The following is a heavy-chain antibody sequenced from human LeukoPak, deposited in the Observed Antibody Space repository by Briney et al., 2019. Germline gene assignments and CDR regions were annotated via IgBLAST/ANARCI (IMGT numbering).Heavy chain of an antibody. CDR1: GGTFSSYA. D-gene: IGHD6-13*01. Sequence: SVKVSCKASGGTFSSYAISWVRQAPGQGLEWMGGIIPIFGTANYAQKFQGRVTITTDESTSTAYMELSSLRSEDTAVYYCARDRSPVVGIAAAGTPGCYYMDDWGKGTTVTVSS. CDR3: ARDRSPVVGIAAAGTPGCYYMDD. J-gene: IGHJ6*03. V-gene: IGHV1-69*05. CDR2: IIPIFGTA.